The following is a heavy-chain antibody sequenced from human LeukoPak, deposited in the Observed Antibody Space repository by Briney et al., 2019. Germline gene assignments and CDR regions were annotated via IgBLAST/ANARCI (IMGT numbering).Heavy chain of an antibody. CDR1: GYTFTDYS. D-gene: IGHD2-8*01. Sequence: ASVKVSSKASGYTFTDYSFYWMRQAPGQGLEWVAWIHPNSGATNYAQKLQGRVTMTRDTSISTVYMELGSLTSDDTAVYYCARNGGGLDHWGQGTLVTVSS. CDR3: ARNGGGLDH. V-gene: IGHV1-2*02. CDR2: IHPNSGAT. J-gene: IGHJ4*02.